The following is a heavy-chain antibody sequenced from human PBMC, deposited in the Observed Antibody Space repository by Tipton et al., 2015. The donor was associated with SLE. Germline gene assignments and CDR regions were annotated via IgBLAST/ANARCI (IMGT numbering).Heavy chain of an antibody. D-gene: IGHD3-22*01. V-gene: IGHV4-61*09. CDR3: ARSGGEPYYYVSSGFYPD. CDR2: TYTSENI. CDR1: GGSIRSATYY. J-gene: IGHJ3*01. Sequence: TLSLTCTVSGGSIRSATYYWSWIRQPAGKGLEWIGHTYTSENINYNPSLKSRVTISVDTSKNQFSLKLSSVTAADTAVYYCARSGGEPYYYVSSGFYPDWGQGTLVTVSS.